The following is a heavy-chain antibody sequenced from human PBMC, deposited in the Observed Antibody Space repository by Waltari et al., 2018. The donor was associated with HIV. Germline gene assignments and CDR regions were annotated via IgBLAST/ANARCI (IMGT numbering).Heavy chain of an antibody. CDR3: AKSRQDYYDSSGYYRGAFDI. Sequence: QVQLQESGPGLVKPSQTLSLTCTVSGGSVSSSDYSWHWIRQPPGKGLEWIGYIYYNENTYYNPSLKSRLTISLDRSKSQFSLKLSSVTAADTAVYYCAKSRQDYYDSSGYYRGAFDIWGQGTMVPVSS. J-gene: IGHJ3*02. CDR2: IYYNENT. CDR1: GGSVSSSDYS. V-gene: IGHV4-30-4*08. D-gene: IGHD3-22*01.